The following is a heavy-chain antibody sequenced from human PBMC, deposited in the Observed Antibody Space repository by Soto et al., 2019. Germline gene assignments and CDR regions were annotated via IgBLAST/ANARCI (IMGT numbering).Heavy chain of an antibody. D-gene: IGHD3-22*01. Sequence: EVRLVASGGGLVESGRSLRLSCTGSGFNFGNYAMSWVRQAPGKGPEWVGFIRRETYGGTPDYAASLRGRFTISRDDSKSIAYLEINSLQTDDTAVYYCTRYYYASSGYYVYWGQGTLVTVSS. CDR3: TRYYYASSGYYVY. V-gene: IGHV3-49*04. J-gene: IGHJ4*02. CDR1: GFNFGNYA. CDR2: IRRETYGGTP.